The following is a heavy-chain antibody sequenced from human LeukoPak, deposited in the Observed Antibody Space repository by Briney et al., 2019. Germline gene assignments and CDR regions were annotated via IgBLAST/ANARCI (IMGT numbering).Heavy chain of an antibody. D-gene: IGHD6-6*01. CDR2: IYYSGST. CDR1: GGSISSYY. CDR3: ARQYSSSSRPPDL. V-gene: IGHV4-59*08. Sequence: SETLSLTCTVSGGSISSYYWSWIRQPPGKGLEWIGYIYYSGSTNYNPSLKSRVTISVDTSKNQFSLKLSSVTAADTAVYYCARQYSSSSRPPDLWGRGTLVTVSS. J-gene: IGHJ2*01.